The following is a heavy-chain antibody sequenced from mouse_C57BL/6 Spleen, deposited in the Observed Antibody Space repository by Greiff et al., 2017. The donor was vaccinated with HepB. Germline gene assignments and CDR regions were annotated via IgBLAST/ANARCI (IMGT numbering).Heavy chain of an antibody. J-gene: IGHJ4*01. CDR2: ISNGGGST. CDR3: ARGTYYSNYEGYAMDY. CDR1: GFTFSDYY. V-gene: IGHV5-12*01. Sequence: EVHLVESGGGLVQPGGSLKLSCAASGFTFSDYYMYWVRQTPEKRLEWVAYISNGGGSTYYPDTVKGRFTISRDNAKNTLYLQMSRLKSEDTAMYYCARGTYYSNYEGYAMDYWGQGTSVTVSS. D-gene: IGHD2-5*01.